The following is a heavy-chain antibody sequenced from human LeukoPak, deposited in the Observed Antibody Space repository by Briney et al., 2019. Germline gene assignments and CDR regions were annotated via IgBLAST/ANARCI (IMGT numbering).Heavy chain of an antibody. CDR1: GFTFSSYG. J-gene: IGHJ6*03. V-gene: IGHV3-33*01. CDR3: ARDRRDYIVVVPAAYMDV. Sequence: GGSLRLSCAASGFTFSSYGMHWVRQAPGKGLEWVAVIWYDGSNKYYADSVEGRFTISRDNSKNTLYLQMNSLRAEDTAVYYCARDRRDYIVVVPAAYMDVWGQGTTVTVSS. D-gene: IGHD2-2*01. CDR2: IWYDGSNK.